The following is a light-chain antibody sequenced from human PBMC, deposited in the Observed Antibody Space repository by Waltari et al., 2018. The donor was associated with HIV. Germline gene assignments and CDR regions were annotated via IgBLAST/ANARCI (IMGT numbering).Light chain of an antibody. CDR2: GKT. J-gene: IGLJ1*01. CDR1: SPNIGAGYD. V-gene: IGLV1-40*01. CDR3: QSDDSSLSALYV. Sequence: QSVLTQPPSVSGAPGQRVTISCTGSSPNIGAGYDVHWYQQLPGTAPKLLIYGKTNRPSGVPDRFSGSKSGNSADLAITGLQASDEADYYCQSDDSSLSALYVFGTGTKVTVL.